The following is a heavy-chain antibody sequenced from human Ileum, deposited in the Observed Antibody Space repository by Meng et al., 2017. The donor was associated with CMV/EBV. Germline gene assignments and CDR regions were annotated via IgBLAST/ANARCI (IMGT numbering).Heavy chain of an antibody. Sequence: LTFTVSGGSISSSSYYWGWIRQPPGKGLEWIGSIYYSGSTYYNPSLKSRVTISVDTSKNQFSLKLSSVTAADTAVYYCARIYGLSDYWGQGTLVTVSS. CDR1: GGSISSSSYY. CDR3: ARIYGLSDY. D-gene: IGHD3-10*01. V-gene: IGHV4-39*01. CDR2: IYYSGST. J-gene: IGHJ4*02.